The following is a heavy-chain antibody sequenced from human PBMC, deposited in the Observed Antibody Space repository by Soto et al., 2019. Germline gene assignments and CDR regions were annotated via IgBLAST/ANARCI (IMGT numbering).Heavy chain of an antibody. CDR1: GLTFSYYA. D-gene: IGHD2-21*01. V-gene: IGHV3-23*01. J-gene: IGHJ4*02. CDR3: VKDHPRDDPINCFFDY. Sequence: EVQLLESGGGSVQPGGSLRLSCSVSGLTFSYYAMSWVRQPPGRGREWVAGISDGGTFYPDSVKGRFTISRDNSRSTLYLYMDGLRVEDTAVYYCVKDHPRDDPINCFFDYWGQGALVTVSS. CDR2: ISDGGT.